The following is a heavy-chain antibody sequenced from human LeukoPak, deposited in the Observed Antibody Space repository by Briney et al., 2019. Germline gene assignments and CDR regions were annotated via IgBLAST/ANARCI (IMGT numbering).Heavy chain of an antibody. CDR2: IYYSGST. CDR3: ARLFSDSVVVVVTNYYIDV. Sequence: SETLSLTRTVSGGSISSSIYYWGWIRQPPGKGLEWIGSIYYSGSTYYNPSLNSRVTISVDTSKNQFSLKLSSVTAADTAVYYCARLFSDSVVVVVTNYYIDVWGKGTTVTVSS. CDR1: GGSISSSIYY. D-gene: IGHD3-22*01. V-gene: IGHV4-39*01. J-gene: IGHJ6*03.